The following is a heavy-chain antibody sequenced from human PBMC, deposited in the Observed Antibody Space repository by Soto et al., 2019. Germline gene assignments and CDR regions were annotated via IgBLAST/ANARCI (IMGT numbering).Heavy chain of an antibody. J-gene: IGHJ3*02. CDR3: AKDRPNGGVIIDAFDI. V-gene: IGHV3-23*01. CDR2: ISGSGGST. D-gene: IGHD3-3*01. Sequence: EVQLLESGGGLVQPGGSLRLSCAASGFTFSSYAMSWVRQAPGKGLEWVSAISGSGGSTYYADSVKGRFTISRDNSKNQLYLQMNSQRAEDTGVYYCAKDRPNGGVIIDAFDIWGQGTMVTVSS. CDR1: GFTFSSYA.